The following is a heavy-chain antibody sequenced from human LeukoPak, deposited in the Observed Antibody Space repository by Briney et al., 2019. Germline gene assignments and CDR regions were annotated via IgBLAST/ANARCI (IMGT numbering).Heavy chain of an antibody. V-gene: IGHV1-2*06. Sequence: ASVKVSCKASGYTFTGYHMHWVRQAPGQGLEWMGRINPNSGGTNYAQKFQGRVTMTRDTSISTAYMELSRLRSDDTAVYYCAREGEGYCSSTSCRLYGMDVWGQGTTVTVSS. J-gene: IGHJ6*02. CDR2: INPNSGGT. CDR1: GYTFTGYH. D-gene: IGHD2-2*01. CDR3: AREGEGYCSSTSCRLYGMDV.